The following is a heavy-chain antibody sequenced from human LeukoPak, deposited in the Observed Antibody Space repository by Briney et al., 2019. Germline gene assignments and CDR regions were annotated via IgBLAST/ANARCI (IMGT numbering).Heavy chain of an antibody. Sequence: PETLPLTCTVSGCSISSSSYYWGWIRQPPGKGLEWIGRRYYSGSTYYNPSLKSRVTISVDTSKNQFSLKLSSVTAADTAVYYCARRSDASGSGIDYWGQGTLVSVSS. CDR3: ARRSDASGSGIDY. V-gene: IGHV4-39*01. J-gene: IGHJ4*02. CDR2: RYYSGST. CDR1: GCSISSSSYY. D-gene: IGHD3-16*01.